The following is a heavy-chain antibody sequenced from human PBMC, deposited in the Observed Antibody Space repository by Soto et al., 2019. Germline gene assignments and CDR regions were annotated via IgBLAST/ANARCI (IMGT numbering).Heavy chain of an antibody. CDR2: ISGSAGSNT. D-gene: IGHD3-3*01. CDR3: AEVIRPENTLYGMDV. V-gene: IGHV3-23*01. Sequence: EVQLLESGGGLVQPGGSLRLSCAASGFTFSSYAMTWVRQAPGKGLEWVSAISGSAGSNTYHAASVRGRFTMSRDNSKNTLRLRMNSLRHEDTAVYSCAEVIRPENTLYGMDVWGRGTTVTVSS. CDR1: GFTFSSYA. J-gene: IGHJ6*02.